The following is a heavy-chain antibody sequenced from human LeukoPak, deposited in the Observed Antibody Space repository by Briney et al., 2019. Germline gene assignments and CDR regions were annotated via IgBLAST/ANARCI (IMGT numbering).Heavy chain of an antibody. Sequence: GGSLRLSCAASGLTFSSYGMHWVRQAPGKGLEWVAVIWYDGSNKYYADSVKGRFTISRDNSKNTLYLQMNSLRAEDTAVYYCAKSGTYCSGGSCYRDDAFDIWGQGTMVTVSS. V-gene: IGHV3-33*06. D-gene: IGHD2-15*01. CDR2: IWYDGSNK. CDR3: AKSGTYCSGGSCYRDDAFDI. J-gene: IGHJ3*02. CDR1: GLTFSSYG.